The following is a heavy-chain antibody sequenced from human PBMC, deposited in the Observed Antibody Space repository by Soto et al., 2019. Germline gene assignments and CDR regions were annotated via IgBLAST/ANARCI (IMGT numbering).Heavy chain of an antibody. D-gene: IGHD7-27*01. J-gene: IGHJ2*01. Sequence: EVNLVESGGGLVRPGGSLRLSCAASGLTFSNSDMHWVRQTTGKGLEWLSGIGTVGDTYYPPSVRGRFTISRENAKNSLYLQMDGLRAEDTAVYFCARGTGAQLMYFDLWGRGTLVTVSS. CDR2: IGTVGDT. V-gene: IGHV3-13*01. CDR1: GLTFSNSD. CDR3: ARGTGAQLMYFDL.